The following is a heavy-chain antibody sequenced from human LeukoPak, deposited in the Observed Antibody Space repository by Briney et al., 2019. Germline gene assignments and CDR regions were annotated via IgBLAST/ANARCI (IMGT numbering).Heavy chain of an antibody. J-gene: IGHJ2*01. CDR1: GFTFSSYA. CDR2: ISGSGGST. Sequence: GGSLRLSCAASGFTFSSYAMSWVRQTPGKGLEWVSAISGSGGSTYYADSVKGRFTISRDNSKNTLYLQMNSLRAEDTAVYYCAKALGIHWYFDLWGRGTLVTVSS. V-gene: IGHV3-23*01. CDR3: AKALGIHWYFDL. D-gene: IGHD7-27*01.